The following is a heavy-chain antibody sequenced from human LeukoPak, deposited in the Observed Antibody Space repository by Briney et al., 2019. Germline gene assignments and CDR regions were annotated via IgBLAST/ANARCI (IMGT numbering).Heavy chain of an antibody. CDR1: GFTFSSYA. V-gene: IGHV3-23*01. J-gene: IGHJ4*02. D-gene: IGHD3-10*01. Sequence: PGGSLRLSCAASGFTFSSYAMSWVRQAPGKGLERVSAISGSASSTYYADSVKGRFTISRDNSKNTLYLQMNSLRAEDTAVYYCAKESSYYGSGSYYKAFDYCGQGTLVTVSS. CDR2: ISGSASST. CDR3: AKESSYYGSGSYYKAFDY.